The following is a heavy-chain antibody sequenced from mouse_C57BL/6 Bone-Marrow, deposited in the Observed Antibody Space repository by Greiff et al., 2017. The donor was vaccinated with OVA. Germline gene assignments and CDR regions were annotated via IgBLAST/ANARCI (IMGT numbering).Heavy chain of an antibody. D-gene: IGHD2-1*01. Sequence: VQLQQPGAELVKPGASVKLSCKASGYTFTSYWMHWVKQRPGQGLEWIGMIHPNSGSTNYNEKFKSKATLTVDKSSSTAYMQLSSLTSEDSAVYYCARSPRNHWYFDVWGTGTTVTVSS. CDR3: ARSPRNHWYFDV. V-gene: IGHV1-64*01. CDR1: GYTFTSYW. J-gene: IGHJ1*03. CDR2: IHPNSGST.